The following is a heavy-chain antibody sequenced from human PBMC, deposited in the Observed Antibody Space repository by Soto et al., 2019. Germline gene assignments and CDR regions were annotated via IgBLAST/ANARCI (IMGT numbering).Heavy chain of an antibody. CDR3: ARGPPTVAGTIWFDP. J-gene: IGHJ5*02. V-gene: IGHV4-31*03. CDR2: IYYSGST. Sequence: SETLSLTCTVSGVSISSGGYYWSWIRQHPGKGLEWIGYIYYSGSTYYNPSLKSRVTISVDTSKNQFSLKLSSVTAADTAVYYCARGPPTVAGTIWFDPWGQGTLVTVSS. CDR1: GVSISSGGYY. D-gene: IGHD6-19*01.